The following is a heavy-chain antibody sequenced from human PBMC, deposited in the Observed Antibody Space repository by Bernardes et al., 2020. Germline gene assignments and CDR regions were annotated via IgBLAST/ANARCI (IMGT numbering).Heavy chain of an antibody. CDR3: ANGYEQNYYDSSGYRQGFDY. J-gene: IGHJ4*02. Sequence: GGSLRLSCAASGFTFSSYAMSWVRQAPGKGLEWVSAISGSGGSTYYADSVKGRFTISRDNSKNTLYLQMNSLRAEDTAVYYCANGYEQNYYDSSGYRQGFDYWGQGTLVTVSS. CDR2: ISGSGGST. CDR1: GFTFSSYA. V-gene: IGHV3-23*01. D-gene: IGHD3-22*01.